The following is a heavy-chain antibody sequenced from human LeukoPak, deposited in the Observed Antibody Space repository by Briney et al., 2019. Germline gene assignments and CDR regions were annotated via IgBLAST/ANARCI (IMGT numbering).Heavy chain of an antibody. Sequence: PGGSLRLSCAASGFTFSSYGMHWVRQAPGKGLEWVAVISYDGSNKYYADSVKGRFTISRDNSKNTLYLQMNSLRAEDTAVYYCARDFAGDRDYWGQGTLVTVSS. D-gene: IGHD4-17*01. V-gene: IGHV3-30*03. CDR3: ARDFAGDRDY. J-gene: IGHJ4*02. CDR2: ISYDGSNK. CDR1: GFTFSSYG.